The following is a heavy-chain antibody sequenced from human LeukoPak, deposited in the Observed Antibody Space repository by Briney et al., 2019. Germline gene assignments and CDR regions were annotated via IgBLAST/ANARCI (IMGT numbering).Heavy chain of an antibody. D-gene: IGHD3-22*01. CDR1: GYSISSGYY. J-gene: IGHJ4*02. Sequence: SETLSLTCAVSGYSISSGYYWGWMRQPPGKGLEWIGSIYHSGSTYYNPSLKSRVTISVDTSKNQFSLKLSSVTAADTAVYYCAEGTMIVGYFDYWGQGTLVTVSS. CDR3: AEGTMIVGYFDY. CDR2: IYHSGST. V-gene: IGHV4-38-2*01.